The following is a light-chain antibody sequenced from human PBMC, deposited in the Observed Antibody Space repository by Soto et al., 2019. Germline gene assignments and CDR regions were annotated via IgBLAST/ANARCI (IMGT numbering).Light chain of an antibody. CDR3: QQYASSPLLT. CDR1: QTIGSTY. CDR2: GSS. J-gene: IGKJ4*02. V-gene: IGKV3-20*01. Sequence: EIVLTQSLGTLSLSPGEPATLSCRASQTIGSTYLAWYQQKPGQAPRLLIFGSSNRATGIPDRFSGSGSWTDFTLRISRLEPEDFAVYYCQQYASSPLLTFGGGTKVDIK.